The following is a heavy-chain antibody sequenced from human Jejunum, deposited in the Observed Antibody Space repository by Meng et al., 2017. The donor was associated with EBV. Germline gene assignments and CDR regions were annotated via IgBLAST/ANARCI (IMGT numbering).Heavy chain of an antibody. CDR2: INCNNGDT. Sequence: QGQWVQSGTEVKKPGASGRVSCKASGYRFTTYFIHWVRQAPGQGLEWMGRINCNNGDTDYAQKFQDRVTMTRDTSITTAYMDLTGLTSNDTAFYYCARIRYGTGTDWFDPWGQGTLVTVSS. CDR3: ARIRYGTGTDWFDP. V-gene: IGHV1-2*06. CDR1: GYRFTTYF. J-gene: IGHJ5*02. D-gene: IGHD3-10*01.